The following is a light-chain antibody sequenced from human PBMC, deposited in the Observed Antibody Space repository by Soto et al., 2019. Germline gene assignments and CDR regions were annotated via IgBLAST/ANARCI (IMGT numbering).Light chain of an antibody. V-gene: IGLV2-14*03. CDR1: SSDVGVYNY. Sequence: QSALTQPASVSGAPEQSITISCTGTSSDVGVYNYVSWYQQHPGKVPKLMIYNVNNRPSGVSNRFSGSKSGNTASLTISGLQTEDEADYYCSSYTDSSTFVFGTGTKLTVL. CDR3: SSYTDSSTFV. J-gene: IGLJ1*01. CDR2: NVN.